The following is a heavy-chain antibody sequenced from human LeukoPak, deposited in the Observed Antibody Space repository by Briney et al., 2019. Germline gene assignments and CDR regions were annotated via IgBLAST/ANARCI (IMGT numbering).Heavy chain of an antibody. CDR3: AKDQGPKLDFDY. J-gene: IGHJ4*02. V-gene: IGHV3-23*01. D-gene: IGHD1-1*01. CDR2: ISGSGGST. CDR1: GFTFTSYA. Sequence: PGGSLRLSCAASGFTFTSYAMSWVRQAPGKGLEWVSAISGSGGSTYYADSVKGRFTISRDNSKNMLYLQMNSLRAEDTAVYYCAKDQGPKLDFDYWGQGTLVTVSS.